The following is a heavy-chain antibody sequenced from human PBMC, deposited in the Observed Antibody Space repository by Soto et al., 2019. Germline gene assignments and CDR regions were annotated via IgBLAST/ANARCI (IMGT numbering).Heavy chain of an antibody. J-gene: IGHJ5*02. CDR3: AREYCSSTSCLNWFDP. CDR2: ISSSSSTI. V-gene: IGHV3-48*01. CDR1: GFTFSSYS. D-gene: IGHD2-2*01. Sequence: EVQLVESGGGLVQPGGSLRLSCAASGFTFSSYSMNWVRQAPGKGLEWVSYISSSSSTIYYADSVKGRFTISRDNAKHXLYLQMNSLRAEDTAVYYCAREYCSSTSCLNWFDPWGQGTLVTVSS.